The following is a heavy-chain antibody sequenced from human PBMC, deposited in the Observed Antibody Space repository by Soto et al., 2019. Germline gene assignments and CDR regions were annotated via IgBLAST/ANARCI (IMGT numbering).Heavy chain of an antibody. D-gene: IGHD3-9*01. CDR3: ARDSPYYDILTGSTGYYMDV. V-gene: IGHV3-53*04. CDR1: GFTVSSNY. Sequence: GGSLRLSCAASGFTVSSNYMSWVRQAPGKGLEWVSVIYSGGSTYYANSVKGRFTISRHNSKNTLYLQMNSLRAEDTAGYYCARDSPYYDILTGSTGYYMDVWGKGTTVTVSS. J-gene: IGHJ6*03. CDR2: IYSGGST.